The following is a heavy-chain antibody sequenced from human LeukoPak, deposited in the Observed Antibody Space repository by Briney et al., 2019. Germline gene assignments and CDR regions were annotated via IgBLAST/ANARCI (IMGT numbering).Heavy chain of an antibody. V-gene: IGHV3-23*01. CDR3: AKDKDPSYDFWSGYYGGLDY. CDR2: ISGSGGST. D-gene: IGHD3-3*01. CDR1: GFTFSSYA. Sequence: GGSLRLSCAASGFTFSSYAMSWVRQAPGKGLEWVSAISGSGGSTYYADSVKGRFTISRDNSKNTLYLQMNSLKAEDTAVYYCAKDKDPSYDFWSGYYGGLDYWGQGTLVTVSS. J-gene: IGHJ4*02.